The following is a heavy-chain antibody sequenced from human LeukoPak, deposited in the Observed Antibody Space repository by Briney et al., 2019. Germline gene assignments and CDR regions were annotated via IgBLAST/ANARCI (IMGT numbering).Heavy chain of an antibody. D-gene: IGHD4-17*01. CDR1: GYSISSGYY. CDR2: IYHSGST. V-gene: IGHV4-38-2*02. Sequence: SETLSLTCTVSGYSISSGYYWGWIRQPPGKGLEWIGSIYHSGSTYYNPSLKSRVTISVDTSKNQFSLKLSSVTAADTAVYYCARALYGDHGDDYWGQGTLVTVSS. J-gene: IGHJ4*02. CDR3: ARALYGDHGDDY.